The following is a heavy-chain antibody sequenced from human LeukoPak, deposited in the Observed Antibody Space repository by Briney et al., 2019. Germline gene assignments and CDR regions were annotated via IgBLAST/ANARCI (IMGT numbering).Heavy chain of an antibody. CDR3: ARHANRGYDTSGYYNFQH. J-gene: IGHJ1*01. CDR1: GGSISSSSYY. CDR2: IYYSGST. V-gene: IGHV4-61*05. Sequence: SETLSLTCTVSGGSISSSSYYWGWIRQPPGKGLECIGYIYYSGSTNYNPSLKSRVTISVDTSKNQFSLKLSAVTAADTAVYYCARHANRGYDTSGYYNFQHWGQGTLVTVSS. D-gene: IGHD3-22*01.